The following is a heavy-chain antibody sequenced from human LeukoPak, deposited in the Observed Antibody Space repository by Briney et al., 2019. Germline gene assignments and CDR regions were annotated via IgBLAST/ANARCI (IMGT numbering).Heavy chain of an antibody. V-gene: IGHV4-34*01. CDR2: INHSGST. CDR1: GGSFSGYY. CDR3: ARELWDSSSPRAFDP. D-gene: IGHD6-6*01. Sequence: KPSETLSLXCAVYGGSFSGYYWSWIRQPPGKGLEWVGEINHSGSTNYNPSLKSRVTISVDTSKNQFSLKLSSVTAADTAVYYCARELWDSSSPRAFDPWGQGTLVTVSS. J-gene: IGHJ5*02.